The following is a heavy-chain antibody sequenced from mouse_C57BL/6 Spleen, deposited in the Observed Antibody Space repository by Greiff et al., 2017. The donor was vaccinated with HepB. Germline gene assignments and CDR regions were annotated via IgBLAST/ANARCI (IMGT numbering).Heavy chain of an antibody. Sequence: QVQLKESGAELVRPGTSVKMSCKASGYTFTNYWIGWAKQRPGHGLEWIGDIYPGGGYTNYNEKFKGKATLTADKSSSTAYMQFSSLTSEDSAIYYCARSLTGTGPFDYWGQGTTLTVSS. J-gene: IGHJ2*01. CDR1: GYTFTNYW. CDR2: IYPGGGYT. CDR3: ARSLTGTGPFDY. V-gene: IGHV1-63*01. D-gene: IGHD4-1*01.